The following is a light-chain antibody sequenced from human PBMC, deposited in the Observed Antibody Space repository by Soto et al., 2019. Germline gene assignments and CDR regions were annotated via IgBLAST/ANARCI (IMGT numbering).Light chain of an antibody. V-gene: IGKV1-33*01. Sequence: DIQMTQTPSSLSASVGDRVTITCQASQDINNCLNWYHQKPGKAPNLLIYDASNLETGVPSRFSGSGSGKHFTLTISSLQPEDTATYYCQQYDNLPLTFGPGTKVDIK. J-gene: IGKJ3*01. CDR3: QQYDNLPLT. CDR2: DAS. CDR1: QDINNC.